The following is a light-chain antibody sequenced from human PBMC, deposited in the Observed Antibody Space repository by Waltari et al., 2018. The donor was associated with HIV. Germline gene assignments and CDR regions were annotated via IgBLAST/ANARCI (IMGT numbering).Light chain of an antibody. CDR1: SSNIGDNY. J-gene: IGLJ2*01. CDR2: DNN. Sequence: QSVLTQPPSVSAAPGQKVTISCSGSSSNIGDNYVSWYQQLPGTAPKLLIYDNNKRPSGIPDRFSASNSGTSATLGITGLQTGDEADYYCGTWDSSLSAGLFGGGTKLTVL. V-gene: IGLV1-51*01. CDR3: GTWDSSLSAGL.